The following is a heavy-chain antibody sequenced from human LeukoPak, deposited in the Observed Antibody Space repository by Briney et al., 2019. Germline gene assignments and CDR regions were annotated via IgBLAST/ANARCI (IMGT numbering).Heavy chain of an antibody. Sequence: AASVKVSCNASGYTFTSYAMHWVRQAPGQRLEWMGWINAGNGNTKYSQKFQGRVTITRDTSASTAYMELSSLRSEDTAVYYCAREPLVTAGAFDIWGQGTMVTVSS. CDR3: AREPLVTAGAFDI. CDR2: INAGNGNT. V-gene: IGHV1-3*01. D-gene: IGHD4-23*01. J-gene: IGHJ3*02. CDR1: GYTFTSYA.